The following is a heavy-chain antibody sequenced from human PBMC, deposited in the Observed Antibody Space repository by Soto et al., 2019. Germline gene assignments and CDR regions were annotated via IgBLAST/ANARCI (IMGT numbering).Heavy chain of an antibody. D-gene: IGHD1-1*01. J-gene: IGHJ4*02. Sequence: SETLSLTCAVXGGSFSGYYWSWIRQPPGKGLEWIGEINHSGSTNYNPSLKSRVTISVDTSKNQFSLKLSSVTAADTAVHYCAXDPGTLHDYWGQGTLVTVSS. CDR2: INHSGST. CDR3: AXDPGTLHDY. V-gene: IGHV4-34*01. CDR1: GGSFSGYY.